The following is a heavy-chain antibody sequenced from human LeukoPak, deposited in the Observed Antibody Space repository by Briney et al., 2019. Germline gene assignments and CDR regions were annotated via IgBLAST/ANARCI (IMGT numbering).Heavy chain of an antibody. Sequence: SETLSLTCAVYGGSFSGCYWSWIRQPPGKGLEWIGEINHSGSTNYNPSLKSRVTISVDTSKNQFSLKLSSVTAADTAVYYCARVVGWHYDILTGYYRTGRYYFDYWGQGTLVTVSS. CDR2: INHSGST. V-gene: IGHV4-34*01. CDR1: GGSFSGCY. D-gene: IGHD3-9*01. CDR3: ARVVGWHYDILTGYYRTGRYYFDY. J-gene: IGHJ4*02.